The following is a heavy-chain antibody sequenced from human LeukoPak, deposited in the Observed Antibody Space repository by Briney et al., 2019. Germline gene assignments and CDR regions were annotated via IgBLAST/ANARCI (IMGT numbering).Heavy chain of an antibody. Sequence: GGSLRLSCAASGFTFSSYGMHWVRQAPGKGLEWVAVISYDGSNKYYADSVKGRFTISRVNSKNTLYLQMNSLRAEDTAVYYCAKAGYCSGGSCYGLNYWGQGTLVTVSS. J-gene: IGHJ4*02. D-gene: IGHD2-15*01. V-gene: IGHV3-30*18. CDR1: GFTFSSYG. CDR2: ISYDGSNK. CDR3: AKAGYCSGGSCYGLNY.